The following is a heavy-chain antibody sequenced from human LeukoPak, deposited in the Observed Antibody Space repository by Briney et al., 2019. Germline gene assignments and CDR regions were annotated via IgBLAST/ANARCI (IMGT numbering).Heavy chain of an antibody. V-gene: IGHV3-33*06. CDR2: IFFDGNNK. CDR1: GFTFSSYG. Sequence: PGRSLRLSCAASGFTFSSYGMHWVRQAPGKGLEWVAVIFFDGNNKYYADSVKGRFTLSRDNSQNTLYLQMNSLRAEDTAVYYCAKGGPGYCSSGCYKGFDNWGQGTLVTVSS. J-gene: IGHJ4*02. CDR3: AKGGPGYCSSGCYKGFDN. D-gene: IGHD2-15*01.